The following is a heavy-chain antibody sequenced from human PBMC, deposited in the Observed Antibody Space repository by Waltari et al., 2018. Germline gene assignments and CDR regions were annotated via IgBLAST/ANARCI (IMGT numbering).Heavy chain of an antibody. CDR2: IYSTGDT. CDR3: ARXGRSLHRGGLDX. D-gene: IGHD3-10*01. CDR1: RGSVNTDXYY. Sequence: LQESGPXLVXXSETXSLTCTXSRGSVNTDXYYWNWIRQSAGRTLEWLGRIYSTGDTXYNPSLNSRVTISMDSSQNQVSLNLTSXTTADTAVXYXARXGRSLHRGGLDXWGQGVXVTVSS. J-gene: IGHJ5*02. V-gene: IGHV4-61*02.